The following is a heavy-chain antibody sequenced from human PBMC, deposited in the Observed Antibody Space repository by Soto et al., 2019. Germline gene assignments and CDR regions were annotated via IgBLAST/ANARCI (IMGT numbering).Heavy chain of an antibody. J-gene: IGHJ4*02. CDR2: ISAHNGNT. CDR3: ASGRYGDY. Sequence: QVHLVQSGAEVKKPGASVKVSCKGSGYTFTTYGITWVRQAPGQGLEWMGWISAHNGNTNYAQKLQGRVTVTRDTSTSTAYMELSSLRSADTAVYYCASGRYGDYLGQGALVTVSS. CDR1: GYTFTTYG. D-gene: IGHD1-26*01. V-gene: IGHV1-18*01.